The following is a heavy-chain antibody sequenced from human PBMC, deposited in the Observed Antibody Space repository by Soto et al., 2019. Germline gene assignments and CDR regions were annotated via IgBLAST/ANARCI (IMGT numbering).Heavy chain of an antibody. CDR1: GYSFTSYW. CDR3: ARTDGSSTSSYYYYGMDV. Sequence: GESLKISCKGSGYSFTSYWISWVRQMPGKGLEWMGRIDPSDSYTNYSPSFQGHVTISADKSISTAYLQWSSLKASDTAMYYYARTDGSSTSSYYYYGMDVWGQGTTVTVSS. CDR2: IDPSDSYT. J-gene: IGHJ6*02. V-gene: IGHV5-10-1*01. D-gene: IGHD2-2*01.